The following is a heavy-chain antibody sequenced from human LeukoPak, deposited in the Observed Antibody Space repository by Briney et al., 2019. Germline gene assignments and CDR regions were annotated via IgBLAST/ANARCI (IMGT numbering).Heavy chain of an antibody. CDR3: ARDAPPLATFWTFDF. J-gene: IGHJ4*01. V-gene: IGHV1-18*01. D-gene: IGHD3/OR15-3a*01. CDR1: GYTFTSYG. Sequence: GASVKLSCKASGYTFTSYGISWVRQAPGQGLEWMGWVSGCNGNTNYAQKVQGRVTMTRDTSTGTAYMDMKSLRSEDTAVYYCARDAPPLATFWTFDFRGNGTLVTVSS. CDR2: VSGCNGNT.